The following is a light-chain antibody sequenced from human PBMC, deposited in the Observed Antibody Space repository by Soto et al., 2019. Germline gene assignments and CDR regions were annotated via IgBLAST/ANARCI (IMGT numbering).Light chain of an antibody. CDR1: QSVSSN. J-gene: IGKJ1*01. CDR3: QQYNNWPRT. CDR2: GAS. V-gene: IGKV3-15*01. Sequence: EIVMTQSPATLSVSPGERGTLSCRASQSVSSNFAWYQQKPGQAPRLLIYGASTRATGIPARFSGSASGTEFTLTISSLQSEDFAVYYCQQYNNWPRTFGQGTKVEIK.